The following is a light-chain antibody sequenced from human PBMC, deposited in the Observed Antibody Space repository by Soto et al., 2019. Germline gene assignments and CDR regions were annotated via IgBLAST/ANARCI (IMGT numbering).Light chain of an antibody. Sequence: EIILTQSPDTLSLSPGERATLSCRASQTVSSNYLAWRQQRPGQAPRLLIYGASTRAAGIPDRFSVSGSGTDFTLTISSLEPEDFAVYYCQQRNNWPSTTFGPGTRLEIK. J-gene: IGKJ5*01. CDR3: QQRNNWPSTT. CDR2: GAS. CDR1: QTVSSNY. V-gene: IGKV3D-20*02.